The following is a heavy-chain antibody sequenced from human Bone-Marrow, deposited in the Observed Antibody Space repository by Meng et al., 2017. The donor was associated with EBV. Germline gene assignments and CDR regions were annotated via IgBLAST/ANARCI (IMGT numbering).Heavy chain of an antibody. CDR1: GYSFTCYY. Sequence: EQLGQFGVEGKRPGSSVRVSCKDSGYSFTCYYMHWVRPAPGEVLGWMGRINPNSGGTNYAQKFQGRVTMDRDTSISTAYMELGRLRSDDAAVYYCARVLGVIAAVPGYWGQGTLVTVSS. V-gene: IGHV1-2*06. J-gene: IGHJ4*02. CDR2: INPNSGGT. D-gene: IGHD6-13*01. CDR3: ARVLGVIAAVPGY.